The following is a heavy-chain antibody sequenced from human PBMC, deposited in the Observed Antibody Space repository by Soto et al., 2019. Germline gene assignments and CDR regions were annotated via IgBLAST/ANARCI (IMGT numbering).Heavy chain of an antibody. D-gene: IGHD2-15*01. CDR2: INPSGGST. Sequence: ASVKVSCKASGYTFTSYYMHWVRQAPGQGLEWMGIINPSGGSTSCAQKFQGRVTMTRDTSTSTVYMELSSLRSEDTAVYYCARVYCSGGSCYSIDYWGQGTLVTVSS. CDR3: ARVYCSGGSCYSIDY. J-gene: IGHJ4*02. CDR1: GYTFTSYY. V-gene: IGHV1-46*03.